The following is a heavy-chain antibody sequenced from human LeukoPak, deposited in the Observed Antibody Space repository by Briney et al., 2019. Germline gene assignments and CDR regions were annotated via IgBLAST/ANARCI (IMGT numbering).Heavy chain of an antibody. V-gene: IGHV3-15*04. CDR2: IASKTDGGTT. CDR1: GFTFSQYW. CDR3: TTGIRGD. Sequence: GGSLRLSCAASGFTFSQYWMSWVRQAPGKGLEWVGRIASKTDGGTTDYAAPVKGRFTISRDDSKNTLFLQMNSLKTEDTAVYYCTTGIRGDCGQGTLVTVSS. J-gene: IGHJ4*02.